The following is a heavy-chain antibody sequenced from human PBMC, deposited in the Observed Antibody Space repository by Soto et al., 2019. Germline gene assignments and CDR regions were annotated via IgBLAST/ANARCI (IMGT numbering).Heavy chain of an antibody. CDR3: STSLNF. CDR2: INQDGSEK. CDR1: GFTFSSYW. Sequence: GSLRLSCAASGFTFSSYWMDWVRQAPGKGLEWVANINQDGSEKNYVDSVKGRFTISRDNAKNSLYLQMSSLTAEDSALYYCSTSLNFWGQGVLVTVSS. J-gene: IGHJ4*02. V-gene: IGHV3-7*01.